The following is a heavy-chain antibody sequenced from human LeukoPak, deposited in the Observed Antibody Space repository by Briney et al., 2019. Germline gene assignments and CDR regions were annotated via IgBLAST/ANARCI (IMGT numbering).Heavy chain of an antibody. CDR2: IRSKANSYAT. Sequence: GGSLRLSCAASGFTFSGSAIHWVRQDSGKGLECVGRIRSKANSYATAYAASVKGRFTISRDDSKNTAYLQMNSLKTEDTAVYYCITALGATTDSLDYWGQGTLVTVSS. CDR3: ITALGATTDSLDY. J-gene: IGHJ4*02. V-gene: IGHV3-73*01. CDR1: GFTFSGSA. D-gene: IGHD1-26*01.